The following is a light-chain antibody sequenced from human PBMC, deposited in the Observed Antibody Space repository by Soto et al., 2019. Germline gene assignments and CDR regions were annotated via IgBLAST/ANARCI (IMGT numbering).Light chain of an antibody. CDR1: HSVSTK. J-gene: IGKJ5*01. V-gene: IGKV3D-15*01. CDR2: GAS. Sequence: DTVMTQSPATLSVSPGERGSLXCRASHSVSTKVAWYQQTPCQARRLLIXGASRRATGLPDRFSGSGSGTEFNLTSSSLQSEDSAVYYCQQYNTWPAEITFGQGTRLEIK. CDR3: QQYNTWPAEIT.